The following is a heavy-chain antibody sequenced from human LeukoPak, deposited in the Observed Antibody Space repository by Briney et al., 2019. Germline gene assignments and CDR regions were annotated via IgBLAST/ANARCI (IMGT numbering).Heavy chain of an antibody. CDR1: GGSFSGYY. D-gene: IGHD3-22*01. CDR2: INHSGST. Sequence: ETLSLTCAVYGGSFSGYYWNWIRQPPGKGLEWIGEINHSGSTNYNPSLKSRVTISVDTSKNQFSLKLSSVTAADTAVYYCARSYYYDSSGYLAFDIWGQGTMVTVSS. J-gene: IGHJ3*02. V-gene: IGHV4-34*01. CDR3: ARSYYYDSSGYLAFDI.